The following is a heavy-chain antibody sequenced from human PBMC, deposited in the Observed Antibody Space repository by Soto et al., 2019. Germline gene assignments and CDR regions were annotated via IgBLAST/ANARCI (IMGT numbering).Heavy chain of an antibody. Sequence: SETLSLTCSVSGGSIDSSSYFWGWVRQPPGKGLEWIGSIYYSGSTYYNPSLRSRVTISVDTSKNQFSLKLSSVTAADTAVFYCARHYSSGSRNWFDPWGQGTLVTVSS. CDR2: IYYSGST. CDR3: ARHYSSGSRNWFDP. D-gene: IGHD6-19*01. V-gene: IGHV4-39*01. J-gene: IGHJ5*02. CDR1: GGSIDSSSYF.